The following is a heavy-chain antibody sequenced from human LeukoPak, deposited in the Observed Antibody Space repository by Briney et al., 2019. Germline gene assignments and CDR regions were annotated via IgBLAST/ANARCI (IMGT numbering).Heavy chain of an antibody. V-gene: IGHV3-21*01. CDR1: GFTFSSYS. Sequence: GGSLRLSCAASGFTFSSYSMNWDRQAPGKGLEWVSSISSSSSYIYYADSVKGRFTISRDNAKNSLYLQMNSLRAEDTAVYYCASRPDYYYYYGMDVWGQGTTVTVSS. CDR3: ASRPDYYYYYGMDV. J-gene: IGHJ6*02. CDR2: ISSSSSYI.